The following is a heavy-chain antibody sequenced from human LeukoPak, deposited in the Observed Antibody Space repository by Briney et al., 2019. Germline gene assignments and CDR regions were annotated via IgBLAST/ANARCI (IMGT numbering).Heavy chain of an antibody. CDR3: AKVIMTTLTTWDYYYGMDV. CDR2: ISGSGGST. CDR1: GFTFSSYA. Sequence: GGSLRLSCAASGFTFSSYAMSWVRQAPGKGLEWVSAISGSGGSTYYADAVRGRFTISRDNAKNPLYLQMNSLRAEDTAVYYCAKVIMTTLTTWDYYYGMDVWGQGTTVTDSS. V-gene: IGHV3-23*01. D-gene: IGHD4-17*01. J-gene: IGHJ6*02.